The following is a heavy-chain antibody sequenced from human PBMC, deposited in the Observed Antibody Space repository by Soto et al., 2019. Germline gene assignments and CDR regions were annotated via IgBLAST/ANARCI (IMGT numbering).Heavy chain of an antibody. CDR3: TGEVASGY. J-gene: IGHJ4*02. V-gene: IGHV3-30*03. D-gene: IGHD2-8*02. CDR2: ISRDGGTK. Sequence: QVQLVESGGGVVQPGRSLRLSCAVSGFTVSNYGMHWVRQAPGKGLEWVAVISRDGGTKYYADSVKGRFNISRDNSRNTLFLEMNSLRGDEMGVYYCTGEVASGYWGQGTLVTVSS. CDR1: GFTVSNYG.